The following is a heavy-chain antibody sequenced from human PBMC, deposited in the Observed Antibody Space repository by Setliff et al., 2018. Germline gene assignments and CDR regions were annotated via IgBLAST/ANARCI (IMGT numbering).Heavy chain of an antibody. CDR3: ARQPMDTIMVTFDY. J-gene: IGHJ4*02. D-gene: IGHD5-12*01. CDR2: VNPYNGDT. V-gene: IGHV1-18*01. CDR1: GGTFSSYG. Sequence: ASVKVSCKASGGTFSSYGISWVRQAPGQGLEWMGWVNPYNGDTKNAQKFQGRVTITTDESTTTAYMELSSLRSDDTAVYYCARQPMDTIMVTFDYWGQGPRSPSPQ.